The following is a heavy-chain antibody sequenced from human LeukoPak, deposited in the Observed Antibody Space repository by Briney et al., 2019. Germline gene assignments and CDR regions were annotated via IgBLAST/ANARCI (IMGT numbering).Heavy chain of an antibody. CDR3: ARIGYSSGWSLYPPTSHVFDY. V-gene: IGHV3-30-3*01. Sequence: GGSLRLSCAASGFTFSSYAMHWVRQAPGKGLEWVAVISYDGSNKYYADSVKGRFTISRDNSKNTLYLQMNSLRAEDTAVYYCARIGYSSGWSLYPPTSHVFDYWGQGTLVTVSS. D-gene: IGHD6-19*01. J-gene: IGHJ4*02. CDR1: GFTFSSYA. CDR2: ISYDGSNK.